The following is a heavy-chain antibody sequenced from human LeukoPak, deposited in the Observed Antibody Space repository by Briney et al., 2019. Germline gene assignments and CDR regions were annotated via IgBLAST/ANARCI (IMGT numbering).Heavy chain of an antibody. CDR2: MNPNSGNT. CDR3: ARGLTFIAALDY. J-gene: IGHJ4*02. D-gene: IGHD6-13*01. V-gene: IGHV1-8*01. Sequence: GASVKVSCKPSVYTFTCYDIHWVRQATGQRLEWMGWMNPNSGNTGYPQKFQGRVTMTRNTSISTAYMELSSLRSEDTAVYYCARGLTFIAALDYWGQGTLVTVSS. CDR1: VYTFTCYD.